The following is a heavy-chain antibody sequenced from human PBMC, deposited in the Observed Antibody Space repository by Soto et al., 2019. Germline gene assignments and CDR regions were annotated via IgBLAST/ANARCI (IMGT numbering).Heavy chain of an antibody. J-gene: IGHJ4*02. CDR3: VRDQDSRGYSVFNH. D-gene: IGHD3-22*01. V-gene: IGHV3-74*01. Sequence: XXSLRLSYTAVGVTRISFVGRCVLQAPGKGLMWVSSINNDGSSTTYADSVKGRFTISRDNAKNTLYLQMNSLRADDTAVYFCVRDQDSRGYSVFNHWGQGALVTVYS. CDR1: GVTRISFV. CDR2: INNDGSST.